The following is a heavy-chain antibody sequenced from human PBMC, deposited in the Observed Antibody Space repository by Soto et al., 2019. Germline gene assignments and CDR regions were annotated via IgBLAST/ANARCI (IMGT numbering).Heavy chain of an antibody. CDR1: GYSFTSYW. J-gene: IGHJ6*02. D-gene: IGHD3-22*01. CDR3: ASPMYYFESSGTGTYYYGMDG. Sequence: PGESLKISCKGSGYSFTSYWIGWVRQMPWKGLEWMGIIYPGDSDTRYSPSFQGQVTISADKSITTAYLQWSSLKASDSAMYYCASPMYYFESSGTGTYYYGMDGWGQEPRSTVSS. CDR2: IYPGDSDT. V-gene: IGHV5-51*01.